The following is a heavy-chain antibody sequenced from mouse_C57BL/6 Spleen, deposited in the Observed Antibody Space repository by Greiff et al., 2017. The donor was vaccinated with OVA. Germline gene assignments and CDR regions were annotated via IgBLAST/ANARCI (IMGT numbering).Heavy chain of an antibody. CDR2: IHPNSGST. CDR1: GYTFTSYW. D-gene: IGHD2-5*01. J-gene: IGHJ4*01. CDR3: ARPYDSNYGAMDY. Sequence: QVQLQQPGAELVKPGASVKLSCKASGYTFTSYWMHWVKQRPGQGLEWIGMIHPNSGSTNYNEKFKSKATLTVDKSSSTAYMQLSSLTSEDSAVYYCARPYDSNYGAMDYWGQGTSVTVSS. V-gene: IGHV1-64*01.